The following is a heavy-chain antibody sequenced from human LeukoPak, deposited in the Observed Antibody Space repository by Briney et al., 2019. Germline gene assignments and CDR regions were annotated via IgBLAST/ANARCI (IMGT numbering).Heavy chain of an antibody. J-gene: IGHJ6*03. CDR1: GGTFSSYA. CDR2: IIPIFGTA. CDR3: ARARSNYPYYYYYMDV. D-gene: IGHD4-11*01. Sequence: AASVKVSCKASGGTFSSYAISWVQQAPGQGLEWMGGIIPIFGTANYAQKFQGRVTITTDESTSTAYMELSSLRSEDTAVYYCARARSNYPYYYYYMDVWGKGTTVTVSS. V-gene: IGHV1-69*05.